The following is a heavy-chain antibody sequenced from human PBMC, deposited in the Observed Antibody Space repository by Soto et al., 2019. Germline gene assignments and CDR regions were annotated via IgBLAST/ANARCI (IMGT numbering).Heavy chain of an antibody. CDR1: GGSISSGDYY. D-gene: IGHD2-15*01. Sequence: QVQLQESGPGLVKPSQTLSLTCTVSGGSISSGDYYWSWIRQPPGKGLEWIGYIYYSGSTYYNPSIKSRVTTSVETSMNQLSLKLSSVTAADTAVYYCDRDLDCSGGSCYPGWFDHWGQGTLVTVSS. J-gene: IGHJ5*02. CDR2: IYYSGST. V-gene: IGHV4-30-4*01. CDR3: DRDLDCSGGSCYPGWFDH.